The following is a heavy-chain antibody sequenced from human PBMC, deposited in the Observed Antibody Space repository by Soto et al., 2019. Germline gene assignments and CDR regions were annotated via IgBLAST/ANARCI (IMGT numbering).Heavy chain of an antibody. CDR3: AKEASSSWFESYYFDY. V-gene: IGHV3-23*01. D-gene: IGHD6-13*01. CDR2: ISGSGGST. CDR1: GFTFSSYA. J-gene: IGHJ4*02. Sequence: PGGSLRLSCAASGFTFSSYAMSWVRQAPGKGLEWVSAISGSGGSTYYADSVKGRFTISRDNSKNTLYLQMNSLRAEDTAVYYCAKEASSSWFESYYFDYWGQGTLVTVSS.